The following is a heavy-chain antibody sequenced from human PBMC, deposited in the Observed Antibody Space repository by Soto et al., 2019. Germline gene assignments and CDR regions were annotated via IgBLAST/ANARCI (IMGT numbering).Heavy chain of an antibody. Sequence: SGTLSLTCTVSGCSLSSYYLSWVRPPPGEGLEWIGYIYYSGSTNYNPSLKSRVTISVDTSKNQFSLKLSSVTAADTAVYYCARDMRRQWQSQGNWFDPWGQGTLVTVSS. D-gene: IGHD6-19*01. CDR3: ARDMRRQWQSQGNWFDP. CDR2: IYYSGST. V-gene: IGHV4-59*01. J-gene: IGHJ5*02. CDR1: GCSLSSYY.